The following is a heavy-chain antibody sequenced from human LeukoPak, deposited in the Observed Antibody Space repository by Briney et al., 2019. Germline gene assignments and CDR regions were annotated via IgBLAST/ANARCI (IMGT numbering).Heavy chain of an antibody. CDR1: GFNFSSYW. D-gene: IGHD3-16*01. CDR2: INHNGNVN. V-gene: IGHV3-7*03. Sequence: GGSMKLSCAASGFNFSSYWMDWARHAPWKGLEWVASINHNGNVNYYVDSVKGRFTISRDNAKNSLYLQMSNLRAEDTAVYFCARGGGLDVWGQGATVTVSS. J-gene: IGHJ6*02. CDR3: ARGGGLDV.